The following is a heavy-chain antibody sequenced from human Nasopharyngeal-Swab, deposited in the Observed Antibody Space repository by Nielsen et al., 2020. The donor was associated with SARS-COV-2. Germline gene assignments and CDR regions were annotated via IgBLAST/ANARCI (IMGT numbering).Heavy chain of an antibody. CDR2: IYYSGST. D-gene: IGHD5/OR15-5a*01. CDR3: ARFGVFDAFDI. J-gene: IGHJ3*02. V-gene: IGHV4-39*06. Sequence: PGKGLEWIGSIYYSGSTYYNPSLKSRVTISVDTSKNQFPLKLTSVTAADTAVFYCARFGVFDAFDIWGQGTMITVSS.